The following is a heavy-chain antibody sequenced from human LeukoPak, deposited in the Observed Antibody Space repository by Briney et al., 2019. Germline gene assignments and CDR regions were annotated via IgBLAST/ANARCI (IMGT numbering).Heavy chain of an antibody. D-gene: IGHD3-10*01. J-gene: IGHJ2*01. CDR1: GDSVVNGDW. V-gene: IGHV4/OR15-8*02. Sequence: SETLSLTCDVSGDSVVNGDWWTWVRQPPGKGLEWIGEVSHSGYTNYNPSLESRVAISIDKSNNHFSLTLRSVSAADTAVYFCSRRPGTYTWYLDVWGRGTLVTVSS. CDR2: VSHSGYT. CDR3: SRRPGTYTWYLDV.